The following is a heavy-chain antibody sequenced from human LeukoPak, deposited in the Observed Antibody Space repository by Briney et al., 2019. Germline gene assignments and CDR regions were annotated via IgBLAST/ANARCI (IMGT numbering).Heavy chain of an antibody. CDR2: IYHSGST. CDR3: ARVGSGYRRGYFDY. D-gene: IGHD3-22*01. J-gene: IGHJ4*02. Sequence: SETLSLTCAVSGGSISSGGYSWSWIRQPPGKGLEWIGYIYHSGSTYYNPSLKSRVTISVDRSKNQFSLKLSSVTAADTAVYYCARVGSGYRRGYFDYWGQGTLVTVSS. CDR1: GGSISSGGYS. V-gene: IGHV4-30-2*01.